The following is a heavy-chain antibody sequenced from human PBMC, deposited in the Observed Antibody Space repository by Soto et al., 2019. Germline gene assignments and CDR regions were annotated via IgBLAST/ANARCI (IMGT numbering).Heavy chain of an antibody. CDR1: GYSFTSDW. D-gene: IGHD3-10*01. J-gene: IGHJ3*02. CDR3: ARGHPLHSGAFDI. V-gene: IGHV5-10-1*01. Sequence: PGESLKISCNGSGYSFTSDWISWVRQMPGKGLEWMGRIDPSDSYTNYSPSFQGHVTISADKSISTAYLQWSSLKASDTAMYYCARGHPLHSGAFDIWGQGTMVTVSS. CDR2: IDPSDSYT.